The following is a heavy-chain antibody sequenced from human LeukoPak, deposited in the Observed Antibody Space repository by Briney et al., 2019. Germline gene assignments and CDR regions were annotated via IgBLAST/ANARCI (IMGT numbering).Heavy chain of an antibody. CDR1: GYTFTGYY. D-gene: IGHD1-26*01. CDR2: INPNSGGT. Sequence: GASVKVSCKASGYTFTGYYMHWVRQAPGQGVEWMGWINPNSGGTNYAQKFQGRVTMTRDTSISTAYMELRSLRSDDTAVYYCARVRGGSYVDYWGQGTLVTVSS. CDR3: ARVRGGSYVDY. V-gene: IGHV1-2*02. J-gene: IGHJ4*02.